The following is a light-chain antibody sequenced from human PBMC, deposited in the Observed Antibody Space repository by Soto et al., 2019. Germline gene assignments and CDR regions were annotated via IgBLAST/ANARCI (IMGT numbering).Light chain of an antibody. CDR2: GAS. V-gene: IGKV3-20*01. CDR1: QSITSNY. Sequence: EIVLTQSPGTLSLSPGERATLSCRASQSITSNYLAWYQQRPGQAPRLLIYGASSRATGIPDRFSGSGSGTDFTLTISRPEPEDFAVYYCQQYIRSPLTFGGGTKVEIK. J-gene: IGKJ4*01. CDR3: QQYIRSPLT.